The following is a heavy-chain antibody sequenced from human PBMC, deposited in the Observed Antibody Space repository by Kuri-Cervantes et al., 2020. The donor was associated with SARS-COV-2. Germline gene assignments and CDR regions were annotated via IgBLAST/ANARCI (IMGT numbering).Heavy chain of an antibody. D-gene: IGHD2-2*01. CDR3: ARGAVVVVPAAMRWFDP. V-gene: IGHV3-74*01. CDR2: INSDGSST. Sequence: GESLKISCAASGFTFSSYSTNWVRQAPGKGLVWVSRINSDGSSTSYADSVKGRFTISRDNAKNTLYLQMNSLRAEDTAVYYCARGAVVVVPAAMRWFDPWGQGTLVTVSS. CDR1: GFTFSSYS. J-gene: IGHJ5*02.